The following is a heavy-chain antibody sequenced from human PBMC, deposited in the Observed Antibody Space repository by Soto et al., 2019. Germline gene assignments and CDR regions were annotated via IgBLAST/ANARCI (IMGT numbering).Heavy chain of an antibody. CDR1: GYTFTSYY. CDR2: INPSGGST. Sequence: ASVKVSCKASGYTFTSYYMHWVRQAPGQGLEWMGIINPSGGSTSYAQKFQGRVTMTRDTSTSTVYMELSSLRSEDTAVYYCARDPTAGQWPSYYFDYWGQGTLGIGSA. J-gene: IGHJ4*02. D-gene: IGHD6-19*01. CDR3: ARDPTAGQWPSYYFDY. V-gene: IGHV1-46*01.